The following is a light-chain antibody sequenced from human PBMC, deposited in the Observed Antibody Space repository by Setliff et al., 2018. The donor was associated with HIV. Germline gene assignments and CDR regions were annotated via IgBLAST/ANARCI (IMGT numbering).Light chain of an antibody. CDR3: YSYVGSTTDNAV. CDR2: EVS. V-gene: IGLV2-23*02. CDR1: RSDVGSYDL. J-gene: IGLJ1*01. Sequence: QSALTQPASVSGSPGQSITISCTGSRSDVGSYDLVSWYQQHPGKAPKLIIYEVSKRPSGVSNRFSASKSGNTASLTIYGLQAEDEGDYYCYSYVGSTTDNAVFGRGTKVTV.